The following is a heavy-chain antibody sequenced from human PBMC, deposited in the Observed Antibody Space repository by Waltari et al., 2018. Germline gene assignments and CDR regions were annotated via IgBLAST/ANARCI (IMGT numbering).Heavy chain of an antibody. CDR2: ISGSVGRT. CDR1: GFTFSSYA. D-gene: IGHD3-22*01. Sequence: EVQLLESGGGLVQPGGSLRLSCAASGFTFSSYAMSWVRQAPGKGLEWVSAISGSVGRTYYKDSGKGRFTISRDNSKNTLYLQMNSLRAEDTAVYYCAKTAMIGGYYYYYMDVWGKGTTVTISS. CDR3: AKTAMIGGYYYYYMDV. J-gene: IGHJ6*03. V-gene: IGHV3-23*01.